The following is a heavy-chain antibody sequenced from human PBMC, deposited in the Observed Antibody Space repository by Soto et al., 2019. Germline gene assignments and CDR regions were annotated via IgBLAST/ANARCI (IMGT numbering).Heavy chain of an antibody. CDR3: AKDLGSSWYDSYGY. D-gene: IGHD6-13*01. CDR2: ISGSGGST. Sequence: EVQLLESGGGLVQPGGSLRLSCAASGFTFSSYAMSWVRQAPGKGLEWVSAISGSGGSTYYADSVKGRFTISRDNSKNTLYLQMNSLRSEYTAVSYCAKDLGSSWYDSYGYWGQGTLVAVSS. CDR1: GFTFSSYA. V-gene: IGHV3-23*01. J-gene: IGHJ4*02.